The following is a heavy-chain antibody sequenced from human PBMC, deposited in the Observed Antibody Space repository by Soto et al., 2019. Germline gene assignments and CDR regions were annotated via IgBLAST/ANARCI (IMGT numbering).Heavy chain of an antibody. V-gene: IGHV1-18*01. CDR1: GYTFTDFG. Sequence: QVQLLQSGPELRKPGASVKVSCKAFGYTFTDFGIGWVRQAPGQGLEWVGRIRAHNQNANYAKSLQARVNVTTDTSTNAGFMELTSLRSDDTAVYYCTRAADRFDVVWGRNDAFDIWGQGTMVIVS. D-gene: IGHD3-16*01. CDR3: TRAADRFDVVWGRNDAFDI. J-gene: IGHJ3*02. CDR2: IRAHNQNA.